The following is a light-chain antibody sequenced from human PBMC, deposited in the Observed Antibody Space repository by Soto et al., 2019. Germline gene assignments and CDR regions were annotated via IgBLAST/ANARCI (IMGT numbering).Light chain of an antibody. Sequence: DIQMTQSPSSLSASVGDRITITCQASQDIKQYVNWYQQKPGKAPVLLIFVGSSLEAGAPSRFSGSGLGTEFSFTISSLQPEDFATYYCQQYENLPVTFGGGTKVEIK. J-gene: IGKJ4*01. CDR2: VGS. V-gene: IGKV1-33*01. CDR3: QQYENLPVT. CDR1: QDIKQY.